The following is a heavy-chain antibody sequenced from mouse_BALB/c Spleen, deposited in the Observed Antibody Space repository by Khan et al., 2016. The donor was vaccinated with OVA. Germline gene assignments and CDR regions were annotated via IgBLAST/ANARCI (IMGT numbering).Heavy chain of an antibody. CDR3: ARTGGTYDGYFGYFDV. J-gene: IGHJ1*01. CDR2: IYPGIGDT. V-gene: IGHV1-87*01. CDR1: GYTFTSYW. Sequence: QVQLQQSGAELARPGASVKLSCKASGYTFTSYWMQWVKQRPGQGLEWIGAIYPGIGDTRYTQKFRGKATLTADKSSTTAYMQLSSLASEDSAVYYCARTGGTYDGYFGYFDVWGAVTTVTVSA. D-gene: IGHD2-3*01.